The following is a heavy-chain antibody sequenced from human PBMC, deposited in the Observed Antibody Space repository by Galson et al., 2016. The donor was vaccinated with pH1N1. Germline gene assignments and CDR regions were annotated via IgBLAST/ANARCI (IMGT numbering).Heavy chain of an antibody. V-gene: IGHV3-48*02. J-gene: IGHJ4*02. CDR2: ISASSLSI. CDR3: VKDLRDIVVLIDLTQY. D-gene: IGHD3-22*01. Sequence: SLRLSCAASGFTFSTYNMNWVRQAPGKGLEWLSYISASSLSIYYADSVKGRFTIPRDNAKKSLYLQMNSLRDDDTAVYYCVKDLRDIVVLIDLTQYWGQGTLVTVSS. CDR1: GFTFSTYN.